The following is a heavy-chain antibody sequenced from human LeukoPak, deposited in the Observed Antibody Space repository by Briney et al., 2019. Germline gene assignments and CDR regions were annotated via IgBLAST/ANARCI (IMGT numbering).Heavy chain of an antibody. CDR3: ARGEVGPSHGRAFDI. Sequence: ASVKVSCKASGYTFTSYGISWVRQAPGQGLQWMGWITAYNENTNYAQKFQGRVTMTTDTSTSTAYLELRSLRSDDTAVYYCARGEVGPSHGRAFDIWGQGTMVTVSS. J-gene: IGHJ3*02. D-gene: IGHD1-26*01. V-gene: IGHV1-18*01. CDR1: GYTFTSYG. CDR2: ITAYNENT.